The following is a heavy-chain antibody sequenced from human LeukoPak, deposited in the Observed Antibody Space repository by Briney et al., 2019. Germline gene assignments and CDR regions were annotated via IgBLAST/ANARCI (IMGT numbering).Heavy chain of an antibody. CDR3: ARGRAVIVPAYYFDY. J-gene: IGHJ4*02. CDR1: RFTFSDYY. Sequence: GGSLRLSCAASRFTFSDYYMSWIRQAPGKGLEWVSYISSSSSYTNYADSVKGRFTISRDNAKNSLYLQMNSLRAEDTAVYYCARGRAVIVPAYYFDYWGQGTLVTVCS. CDR2: ISSSSSYT. V-gene: IGHV3-11*05. D-gene: IGHD2-2*01.